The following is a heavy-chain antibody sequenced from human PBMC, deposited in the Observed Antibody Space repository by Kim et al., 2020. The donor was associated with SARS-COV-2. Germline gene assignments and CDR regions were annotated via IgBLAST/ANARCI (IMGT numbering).Heavy chain of an antibody. V-gene: IGHV3-21*01. CDR1: GFTFSSYS. D-gene: IGHD4-17*01. CDR2: ISSSSSYI. J-gene: IGHJ6*02. CDR3: ARGYDYGGKRGYYYYGMDV. Sequence: GGSLRLSCAASGFTFSSYSMNWVRQAPGKGLEWVSSISSSSSYIYYADSVKGRFTISRDNAKNSLYLQMNSLRAEDTAVYYCARGYDYGGKRGYYYYGMDVWGQGTTVTVSS.